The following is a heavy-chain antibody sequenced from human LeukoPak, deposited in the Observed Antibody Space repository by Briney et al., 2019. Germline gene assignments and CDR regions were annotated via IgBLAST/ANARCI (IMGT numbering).Heavy chain of an antibody. CDR2: ISAGSIYI. J-gene: IGHJ4*02. V-gene: IGHV3-21*01. Sequence: GGSLRLSCKASGFTFSSVAMSWVRQAPGKGLEWVSSISAGSIYIYYADSVKGRFTISRDNAKNSLYLQMNSLRAEDTAVYYCARDRIVGDPDYWGQGTLVTVSS. D-gene: IGHD1-26*01. CDR3: ARDRIVGDPDY. CDR1: GFTFSSVA.